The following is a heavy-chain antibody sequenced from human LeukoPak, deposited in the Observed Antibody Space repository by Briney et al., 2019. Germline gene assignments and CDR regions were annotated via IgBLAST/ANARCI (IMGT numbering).Heavy chain of an antibody. J-gene: IGHJ6*03. V-gene: IGHV3-66*01. CDR2: IYSGGST. CDR3: ARDHRGSGSRYYYYYMDV. D-gene: IGHD3-10*01. Sequence: GGSLRLSCAASGFTVSSNYMSWVRQAPGKGLEWVSVIYSGGSTYYADSVKGRFTISRDNSKNPLYLQMNSLRAEDTAVYYCARDHRGSGSRYYYYYMDVWGKGTTVTISS. CDR1: GFTVSSNY.